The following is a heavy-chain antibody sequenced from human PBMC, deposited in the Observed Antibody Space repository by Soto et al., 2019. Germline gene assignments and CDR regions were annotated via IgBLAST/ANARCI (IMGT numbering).Heavy chain of an antibody. J-gene: IGHJ3*01. D-gene: IGHD2-2*01. V-gene: IGHV6-1*01. Sequence: SQTLSLTCAISGDSVSSNSAAWNWIRQSPSRGLEWLGRTYYRSKWYNDYAVSVKSRITINPDTSKNQFSLQLNSVTPEDTAVYYCARVIVVVPAAHDAFDLCGKGTMVT. CDR3: ARVIVVVPAAHDAFDL. CDR1: GDSVSSNSAA. CDR2: TYYRSKWYN.